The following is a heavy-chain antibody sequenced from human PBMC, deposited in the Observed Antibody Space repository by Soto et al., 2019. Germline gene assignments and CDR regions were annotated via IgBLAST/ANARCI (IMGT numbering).Heavy chain of an antibody. J-gene: IGHJ5*02. CDR1: GGSISSYY. V-gene: IGHV4-59*01. D-gene: IGHD2-15*01. CDR3: AGDGGGSGGSCYSRRYNWFDP. Sequence: SETLSLTCTVSGGSISSYYWSWIRQPPGKGLEWIGYIYYSGSTNYNPSLKSRVTIAVDTSKNQFSLKLSSVTAADTAWYYCAGDGGGSGGSCYSRRYNWFDPWGQGTLVTVSS. CDR2: IYYSGST.